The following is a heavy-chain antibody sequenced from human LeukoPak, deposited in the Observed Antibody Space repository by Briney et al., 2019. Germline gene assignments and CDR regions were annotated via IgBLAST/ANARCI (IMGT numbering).Heavy chain of an antibody. CDR1: GGSISNYY. CDR2: IYYSGSN. D-gene: IGHD2-15*01. Sequence: KSSETLSLTCTVSGGSISNYYWSWVRQPPGKGLEWIGYIYYSGSNNYNPSLKSRVTISVDTSKNQFSLKLSSMTAADTAVYYCAREKSPDYCSGSSCYFDYWGQGTLVTVSS. CDR3: AREKSPDYCSGSSCYFDY. J-gene: IGHJ4*02. V-gene: IGHV4-59*01.